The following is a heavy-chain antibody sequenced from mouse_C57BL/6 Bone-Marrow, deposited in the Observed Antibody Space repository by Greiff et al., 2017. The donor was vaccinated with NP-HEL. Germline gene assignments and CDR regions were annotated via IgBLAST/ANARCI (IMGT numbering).Heavy chain of an antibody. D-gene: IGHD2-3*01. CDR1: GYTFTSYW. J-gene: IGHJ4*01. V-gene: IGHV1-69*01. CDR3: ARTDGYYENYYAMDY. CDR2: IDPSDSYH. Sequence: VKLMESGAELVMPGASVKLSCKASGYTFTSYWMHWVKQRPGQGLEWIGEIDPSDSYHNSNQKVKGKSTLTVDKSSSTAYMQLSSLTSEDSAVYYCARTDGYYENYYAMDYWGQGTSVTVSS.